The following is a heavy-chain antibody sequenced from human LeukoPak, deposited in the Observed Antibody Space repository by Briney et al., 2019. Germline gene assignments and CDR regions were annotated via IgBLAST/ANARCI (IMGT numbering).Heavy chain of an antibody. CDR3: ARDRTIFGVVIPIDI. CDR1: GFTFSSYW. D-gene: IGHD3-3*01. V-gene: IGHV3-7*01. CDR2: IKQDGSEK. Sequence: GGSLRLSCAASGFTFSSYWMSWVRQAPGKGLEWVANIKQDGSEKYYVDSVKGRFAISRDNAKNSLYLQMNSLRAEDTAVYYCARDRTIFGVVIPIDIWGQETMVTVSS. J-gene: IGHJ3*02.